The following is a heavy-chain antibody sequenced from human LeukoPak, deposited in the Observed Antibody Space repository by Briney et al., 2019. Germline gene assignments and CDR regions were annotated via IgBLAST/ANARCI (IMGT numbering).Heavy chain of an antibody. Sequence: GGSLRLSCEASGFTFSSYGMQWVRQAPGMGPEWVSVISHDGTVTHYADSVKGRFTISRDSSTNTLYLQMDSLRTEDTAVYYCAREGSQYASSWFDYWGQGTLVTVSS. CDR3: AREGSQYASSWFDY. CDR2: ISHDGTVT. J-gene: IGHJ4*02. D-gene: IGHD6-13*01. CDR1: GFTFSSYG. V-gene: IGHV3-30*03.